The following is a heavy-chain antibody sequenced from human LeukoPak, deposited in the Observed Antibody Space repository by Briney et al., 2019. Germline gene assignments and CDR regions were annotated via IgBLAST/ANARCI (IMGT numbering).Heavy chain of an antibody. CDR2: IRSKANSYAT. J-gene: IGHJ4*02. CDR1: GFTFSGSA. D-gene: IGHD3-16*01. Sequence: PGGSLRLSCAASGFTFSGSAMHWVRQASGKGLEWVGRIRSKANSYATAYDASVKGRLTISRDDSKNTAYLQMNSLRAEDTAVYYCAKDKTLRGIDYWGQGTLVTVSS. CDR3: AKDKTLRGIDY. V-gene: IGHV3-73*01.